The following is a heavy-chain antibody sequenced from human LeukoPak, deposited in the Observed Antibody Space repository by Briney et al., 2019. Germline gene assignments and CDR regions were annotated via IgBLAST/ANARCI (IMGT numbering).Heavy chain of an antibody. Sequence: GESLKISCKGSGYSFATYWIGWLRQLPGKGLGWMGIIYPGDSDTRYSPSFQGQVTISADKSISTAYLQWSSLKASDTAMYYCARLAGTRFFDYWGQGTLVTVSS. J-gene: IGHJ4*02. CDR2: IYPGDSDT. CDR3: ARLAGTRFFDY. D-gene: IGHD6-19*01. CDR1: GYSFATYW. V-gene: IGHV5-51*01.